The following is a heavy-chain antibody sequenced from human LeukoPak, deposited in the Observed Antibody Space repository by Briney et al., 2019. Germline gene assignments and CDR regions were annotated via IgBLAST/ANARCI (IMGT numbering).Heavy chain of an antibody. J-gene: IGHJ4*02. CDR3: ARDNRGYDY. Sequence: PGGSLRLSCAASGFTFSTYSMNWVRQAPGKGLEWISYITSSSSAIYYTDSVKGRFTVSRDNAKNSLYLQMNSLRAEDTAVYYCARDNRGYDYWSQGTLVTVSS. V-gene: IGHV3-48*04. D-gene: IGHD5-12*01. CDR1: GFTFSTYS. CDR2: ITSSSSAI.